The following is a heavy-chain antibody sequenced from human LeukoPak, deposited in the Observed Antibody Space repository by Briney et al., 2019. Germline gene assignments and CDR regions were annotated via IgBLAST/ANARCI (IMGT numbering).Heavy chain of an antibody. CDR2: ITPVINTA. Sequence: PGASVKVSCKTSGGTFLSHTFSWVRQAPGQGLEWMGKITPVINTANYAQTFQGGVSIYADKSTTTVYMDLSGLRPDDTAVYYCARVNLRGSDYNWFDPWGQGTLVTVAS. V-gene: IGHV1-69*08. CDR1: GGTFLSHT. J-gene: IGHJ5*02. D-gene: IGHD1-26*01. CDR3: ARVNLRGSDYNWFDP.